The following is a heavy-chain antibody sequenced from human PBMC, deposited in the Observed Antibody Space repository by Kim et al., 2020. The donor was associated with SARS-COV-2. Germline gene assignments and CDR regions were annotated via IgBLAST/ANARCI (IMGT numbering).Heavy chain of an antibody. CDR1: GASISGSSYY. V-gene: IGHV4-39*07. CDR2: IYYSGTT. J-gene: IGHJ4*02. CDR3: GRELLYEGGE. D-gene: IGHD3-10*01. Sequence: SETLSLTCTVSGASISGSSYYWGWFRQPPGKGLEWIANIYYSGTTYYNPSLESRVTISVDTSKNQFSLRLSSVTAADTAVYYCGRELLYEGGEWGQGTLV.